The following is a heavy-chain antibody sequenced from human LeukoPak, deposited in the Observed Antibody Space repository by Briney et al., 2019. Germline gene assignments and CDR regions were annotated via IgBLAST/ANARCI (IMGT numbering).Heavy chain of an antibody. Sequence: SETLSLTRAVYGGSFSGYYWSWIRQPPGKGLEWIGEINHSGSTNYNPSLKSRVTISVDTSKNQFSLKLSSVTAADTAVYYCAREGNYDILTGLDAFDIWGQGTMVTVSS. V-gene: IGHV4-34*01. CDR3: AREGNYDILTGLDAFDI. J-gene: IGHJ3*02. CDR2: INHSGST. CDR1: GGSFSGYY. D-gene: IGHD3-9*01.